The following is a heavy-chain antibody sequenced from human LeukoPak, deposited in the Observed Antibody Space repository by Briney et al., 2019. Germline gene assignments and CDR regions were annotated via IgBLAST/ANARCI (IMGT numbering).Heavy chain of an antibody. J-gene: IGHJ4*02. CDR1: GGSISSINSNY. Sequence: SETLSLTCTVSGGSISSINSNYCSWIRQPPGKGLEWIGYIYNSGRTNYNPSLKSRVTISVDTSKNQFSLKLSSVTAADTAVYYCAGQAGGNSGPSDYWGQGTVVTVSS. V-gene: IGHV4-59*08. CDR2: IYNSGRT. CDR3: AGQAGGNSGPSDY. D-gene: IGHD4-23*01.